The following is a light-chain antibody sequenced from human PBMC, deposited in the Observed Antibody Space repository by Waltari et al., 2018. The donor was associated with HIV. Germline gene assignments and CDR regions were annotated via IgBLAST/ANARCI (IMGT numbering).Light chain of an antibody. CDR3: CSYASSGTFVV. V-gene: IGLV2-23*02. CDR2: EVD. CDR1: TTDVSSSNL. J-gene: IGLJ2*01. Sequence: QSALTQPASVSGSPGQSITISCTGITTDVSSSNLVSWYQHHPGKAPKLMIFEVDKRPSGVANRFSGCKSGNTASLTISWLQAEDEADYYCCSYASSGTFVVFGGGTNLTVL.